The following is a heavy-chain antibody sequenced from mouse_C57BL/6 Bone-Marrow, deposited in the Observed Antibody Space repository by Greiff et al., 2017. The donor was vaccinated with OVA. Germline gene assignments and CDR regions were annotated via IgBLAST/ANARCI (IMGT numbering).Heavy chain of an antibody. CDR1: GFSFNTYA. D-gene: IGHD1-1*01. CDR3: VSSYYYGSDAMDY. Sequence: EVQLVESGGGLVQPKGSLKLSCAASGFSFNTYAMNWVRQAPGKGLEWVARIRSKSNNYATYYADSVKDRFTISRDDSESMLYLQMNNLKTEDTAMYYCVSSYYYGSDAMDYWGQGTSVTVSS. CDR2: IRSKSNNYAT. J-gene: IGHJ4*01. V-gene: IGHV10-1*01.